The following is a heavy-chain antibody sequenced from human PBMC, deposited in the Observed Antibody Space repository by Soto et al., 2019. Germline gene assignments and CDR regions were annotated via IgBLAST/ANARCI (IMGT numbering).Heavy chain of an antibody. CDR1: GASIRSYD. CDR3: VRDRYSGYDFWFDP. J-gene: IGHJ5*02. CDR2: LYTSGSS. Sequence: PSETLYLTCTVSGASIRSYDWSWIRLSAGRGLEWIGRLYTSGSSDYNPSLKSRVTMSADTSKNQFFVKLTSVTAADTAVYYCVRDRYSGYDFWFDPWGQGTLVTVSS. V-gene: IGHV4-4*07. D-gene: IGHD5-12*01.